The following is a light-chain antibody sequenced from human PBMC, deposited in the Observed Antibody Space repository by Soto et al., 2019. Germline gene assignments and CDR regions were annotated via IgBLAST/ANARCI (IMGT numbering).Light chain of an antibody. CDR2: GAS. CDR1: QSVSSN. V-gene: IGKV3-15*01. J-gene: IGKJ1*01. Sequence: EIVMTQSPATLSVSPGERANLSCRASQSVSSNLAWYQQKPGQAPRLLIYGASTRATGIPARFSGSGSGTEFTLTISSLQSEDFAVYYRQHYNNWPRTFGQGTKVEIK. CDR3: QHYNNWPRT.